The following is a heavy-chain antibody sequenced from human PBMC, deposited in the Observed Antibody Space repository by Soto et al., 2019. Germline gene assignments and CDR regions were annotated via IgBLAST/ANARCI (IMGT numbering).Heavy chain of an antibody. CDR2: IHPSYSYP. Sequence: AYLKVSWEGSGYSFTSYWIILVRQMPGEVLDWMGRIHPSYSYPNSSPSFQGHVTISADKSISTAYLQWSSLKASDTAMYYCATTAMAQYYYYYYGMDVWGQGTTVTVSS. V-gene: IGHV5-10-1*01. CDR3: ATTAMAQYYYYYYGMDV. CDR1: GYSFTSYW. J-gene: IGHJ6*02. D-gene: IGHD5-18*01.